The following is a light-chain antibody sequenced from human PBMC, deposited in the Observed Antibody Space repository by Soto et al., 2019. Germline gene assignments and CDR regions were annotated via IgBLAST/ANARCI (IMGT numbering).Light chain of an antibody. CDR1: SSNIGAGYD. Sequence: QSVLTQPPSVSGAPGQRVAISCTGSSSNIGAGYDVHWYQQLPGTAPKLLIYGNSNRPSGVPDRFSGSKSGTSASLAITGLQSNDEADYYCQSYGSSLSGSFGGGTKLHRP. CDR3: QSYGSSLSGS. V-gene: IGLV1-40*01. CDR2: GNS. J-gene: IGLJ3*02.